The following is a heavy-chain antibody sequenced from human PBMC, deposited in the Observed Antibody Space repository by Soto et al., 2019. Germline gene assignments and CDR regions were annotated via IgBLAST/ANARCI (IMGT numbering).Heavy chain of an antibody. CDR2: INHSGST. V-gene: IGHV4-34*01. J-gene: IGHJ4*02. CDR3: ARGEVINHSYCSGGSCEIQHGRAFDY. CDR1: GGSFSGYY. D-gene: IGHD2-15*01. Sequence: SETLSLTCAVYGGSFSGYYWSWIRQPPGKGLEWIGEINHSGSTNYNPSLKSRVTISVDTSKNQFSLKLSSVTAADTAVYYCARGEVINHSYCSGGSCEIQHGRAFDYWGQGTLVTVSS.